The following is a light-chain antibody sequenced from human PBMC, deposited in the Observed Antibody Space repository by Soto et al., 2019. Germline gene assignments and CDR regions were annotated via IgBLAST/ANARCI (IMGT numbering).Light chain of an antibody. V-gene: IGKV3-11*01. CDR2: SAS. J-gene: IGKJ1*01. Sequence: EIVLTQSPATLSLSPGERATLSCRASQSVSGYLAWYQQKPGQAPRLLIYSASKRATGIPARFSGSGFGTDYTLTISRLEPEDFAVYYCQQRSKWRTFGQGTKVDIK. CDR3: QQRSKWRT. CDR1: QSVSGY.